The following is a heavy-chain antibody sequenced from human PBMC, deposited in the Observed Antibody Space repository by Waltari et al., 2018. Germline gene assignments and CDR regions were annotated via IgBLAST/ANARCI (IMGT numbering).Heavy chain of an antibody. CDR2: IGTAGDT. CDR1: GFTFSSYD. CDR3: ARAGEATVTPEYYFDY. D-gene: IGHD4-17*01. J-gene: IGHJ4*02. Sequence: EVQLVESGGGLVQPGGSLRLSCAAAGFTFSSYDVHWVRQATGKGLEWVAAIGTAGDTYYPGSVKGRFTISRENAKNSLYLQMNSLRAGDTAVYYCARAGEATVTPEYYFDYWGQGTLVTVSS. V-gene: IGHV3-13*01.